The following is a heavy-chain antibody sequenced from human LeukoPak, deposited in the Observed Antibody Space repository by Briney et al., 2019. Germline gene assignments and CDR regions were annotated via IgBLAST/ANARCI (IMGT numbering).Heavy chain of an antibody. CDR2: VYYSGST. Sequence: SETLSLTCTVSGGSISGYYWSWIRQPPGKGLDWIGYVYYSGSTNHNPSLKSRVTISVDTSKNQFSLKLSSVTAADTAVYYCARHLQVRGDNWFDPWGQGTLVTVSS. D-gene: IGHD3-10*01. J-gene: IGHJ5*02. V-gene: IGHV4-59*08. CDR3: ARHLQVRGDNWFDP. CDR1: GGSISGYY.